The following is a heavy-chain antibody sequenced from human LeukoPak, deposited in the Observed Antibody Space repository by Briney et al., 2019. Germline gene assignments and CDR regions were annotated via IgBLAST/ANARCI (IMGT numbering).Heavy chain of an antibody. J-gene: IGHJ6*02. Sequence: SETLSLTCAVYGGSFSGYYWSWIRQPPGKGLEWIGEINHSGSTNYNPSLKSRVTISVDTSKNQFSLKLSSVTAADTAVYYCARGSPYYDFWSGYYTNYYGMDVWGQGTTVTVS. CDR1: GGSFSGYY. CDR2: INHSGST. CDR3: ARGSPYYDFWSGYYTNYYGMDV. D-gene: IGHD3-3*01. V-gene: IGHV4-34*01.